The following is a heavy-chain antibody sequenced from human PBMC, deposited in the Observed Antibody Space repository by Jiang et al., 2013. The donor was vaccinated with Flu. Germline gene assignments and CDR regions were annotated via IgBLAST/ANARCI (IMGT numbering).Heavy chain of an antibody. J-gene: IGHJ3*02. Sequence: VQLVESGGGLVQPGGSLRLSCAASGFTFSSYAMSWVRQAPGKGLEWVSAISGSGGSTYYADSVKGRFTISRDNSKNTLYLQMNSLRAEDTAVYYCAKAVGARAGPLDAFDIWGQGTMVTVSS. CDR3: AKAVGARAGPLDAFDI. D-gene: IGHD3-16*01. CDR2: ISGSGGST. V-gene: IGHV3-23*04. CDR1: GFTFSSYA.